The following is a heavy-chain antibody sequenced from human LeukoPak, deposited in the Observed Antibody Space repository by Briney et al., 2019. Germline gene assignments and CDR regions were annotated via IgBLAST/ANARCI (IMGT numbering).Heavy chain of an antibody. V-gene: IGHV3-53*05. J-gene: IGHJ4*02. Sequence: PGGSLRLSCAASGITVSSNYMSWVRQAPGKGLEWVSVIYSGGSTYYPDSVKGRFTISRDISTDTLWLQMDSLRTEDTAVYYCAKGPLRGTAAAIDYWGQGTLVTVSS. D-gene: IGHD2-2*01. CDR2: IYSGGST. CDR3: AKGPLRGTAAAIDY. CDR1: GITVSSNY.